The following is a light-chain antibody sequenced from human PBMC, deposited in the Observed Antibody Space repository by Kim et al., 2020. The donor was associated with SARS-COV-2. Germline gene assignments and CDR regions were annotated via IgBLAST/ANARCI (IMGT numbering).Light chain of an antibody. V-gene: IGLV6-57*02. Sequence: NFMLTQPHSVSESPGETVTISCTGSSGSVASNYVQWYQKRPGSAPTTVIYKDNQRPSGVPDRFSGSIDSSSNSASLTISGLKTEDEADYYCQSYDSSNHWVFGGGTKVTVL. J-gene: IGLJ3*02. CDR3: QSYDSSNHWV. CDR2: KDN. CDR1: SGSVASNY.